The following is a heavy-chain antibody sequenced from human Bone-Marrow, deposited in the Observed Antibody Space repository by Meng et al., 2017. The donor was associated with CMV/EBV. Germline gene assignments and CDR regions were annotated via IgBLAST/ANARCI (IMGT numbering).Heavy chain of an antibody. Sequence: GESLKISCAASGFTVSSNYMSWVRQAPGKGLEWVSVIYSGGSTYYADSVKGRFTISRDNSKNTLYLQMNSLRAEDTAVYYCAKEIITGTTAGLDYWGQGTLVTVSS. D-gene: IGHD1-7*01. J-gene: IGHJ4*02. CDR1: GFTVSSNY. V-gene: IGHV3-53*01. CDR3: AKEIITGTTAGLDY. CDR2: IYSGGST.